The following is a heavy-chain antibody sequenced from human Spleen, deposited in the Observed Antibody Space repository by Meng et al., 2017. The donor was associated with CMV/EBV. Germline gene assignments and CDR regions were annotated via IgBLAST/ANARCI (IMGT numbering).Heavy chain of an antibody. CDR2: MNPNSGNT. D-gene: IGHD3-10*01. J-gene: IGHJ6*02. Sequence: ASVKVSCKASGYTFSSYDINWVRQATGQGLEWMGWMNPNSGNTGYAQKFQGRVTITRNTSINTAYMELSSLRSEDTAVYYCARDRITMVRGVRGGSYGMDVWGQGTTVTVSS. V-gene: IGHV1-8*03. CDR1: GYTFSSYD. CDR3: ARDRITMVRGVRGGSYGMDV.